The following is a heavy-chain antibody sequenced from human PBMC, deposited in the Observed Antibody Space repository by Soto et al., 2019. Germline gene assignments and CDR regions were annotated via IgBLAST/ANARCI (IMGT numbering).Heavy chain of an antibody. D-gene: IGHD1-1*01. CDR3: ERDKDRPQLVWNYYYILEV. Sequence: QVQLEQSGPEVKKPGSSVKVSCKASGGTFSTSAISWVRQAPGQGLEWMGGIMPIFRTPDYAQKFQGRVTVTADESTSTAYMELSGLRSDDTAVYYCERDKDRPQLVWNYYYILEVWGQGTTITVYS. J-gene: IGHJ6*02. CDR1: GGTFSTSA. CDR2: IMPIFRTP. V-gene: IGHV1-69*12.